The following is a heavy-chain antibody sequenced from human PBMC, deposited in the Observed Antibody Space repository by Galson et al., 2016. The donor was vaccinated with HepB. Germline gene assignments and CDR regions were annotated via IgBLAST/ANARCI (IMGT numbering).Heavy chain of an antibody. CDR2: IYRGGST. D-gene: IGHD1-26*01. Sequence: SLKLSCEASTFTVNSNHMSWVRQAPGKGLEWVSIIYRGGSTNYPEPVKDRCTISRDNAKTTAYLQMNSLTAEDTAVYYCAREFESQVGWFDPWGQGTMVTVSS. CDR1: TFTVNSNH. CDR3: AREFESQVGWFDP. V-gene: IGHV3-66*01. J-gene: IGHJ5*02.